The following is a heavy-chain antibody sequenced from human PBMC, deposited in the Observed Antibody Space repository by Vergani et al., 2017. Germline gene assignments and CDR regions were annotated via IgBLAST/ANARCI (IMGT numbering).Heavy chain of an antibody. CDR2: IYHSGST. CDR1: GGSISSSNW. D-gene: IGHD3-9*01. Sequence: QVQLQESGPGLVKPSGTLSLTCAVSGGSISSSNWWSWVRQPPGKGLEWIGEIYHSGSTNYNPSLKSRVTISVDKSKNQFSLKLSSVTSADTAVYYCARVGRDYDILTGYDRWTRIDYWGQGTLVTVSS. CDR3: ARVGRDYDILTGYDRWTRIDY. J-gene: IGHJ4*02. V-gene: IGHV4-4*02.